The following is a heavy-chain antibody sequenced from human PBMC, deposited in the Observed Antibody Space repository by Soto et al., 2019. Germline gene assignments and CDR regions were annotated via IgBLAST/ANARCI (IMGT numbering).Heavy chain of an antibody. CDR2: INSDATTT. J-gene: IGHJ2*01. CDR3: ARVTYGVNIYFDL. V-gene: IGHV3-74*01. Sequence: EVQLVESRGGLVQPGGSLRLSCAASGFTFSTYWMHWVRQVPGKGLLWVSRINSDATTTTYADSVQGRFTISRDNAKDTRFLQMDSLRVEDTALYYCARVTYGVNIYFDLWGRGTLVTVSS. CDR1: GFTFSTYW. D-gene: IGHD4-17*01.